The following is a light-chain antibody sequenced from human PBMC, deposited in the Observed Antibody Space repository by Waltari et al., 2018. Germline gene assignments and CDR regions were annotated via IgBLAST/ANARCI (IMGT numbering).Light chain of an antibody. CDR3: QQYGNSRGS. J-gene: IGKJ2*03. Sequence: EIVLTQSPGTLSLSPGEGATLPCRASQSVSSSYLAWYQPKPGQAPRLLIYGASNRATDIPDRFTGSGSGTDFTLTINRLEPEDFAVYYCQQYGNSRGSFGQGTKLEIK. V-gene: IGKV3-20*01. CDR1: QSVSSSY. CDR2: GAS.